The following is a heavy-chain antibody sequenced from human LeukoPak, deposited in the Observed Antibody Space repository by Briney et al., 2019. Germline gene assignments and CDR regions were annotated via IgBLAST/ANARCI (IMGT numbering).Heavy chain of an antibody. CDR2: IIPIFGTA. D-gene: IGHD3-3*01. J-gene: IGHJ6*03. CDR3: ASGITIFGLVPARPKPYYYYYMDV. Sequence: SVEVSCKASGGTFSSYAISWVRQAPGQGLEWMGGIIPIFGTANYAQKFQGRVTITADESTSTAYMELSSLRSEDTAVYYCASGITIFGLVPARPKPYYYYYMDVWGKGTTVTVSS. CDR1: GGTFSSYA. V-gene: IGHV1-69*01.